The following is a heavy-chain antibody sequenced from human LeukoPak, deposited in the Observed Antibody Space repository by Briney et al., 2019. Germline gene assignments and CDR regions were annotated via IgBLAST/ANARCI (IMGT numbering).Heavy chain of an antibody. Sequence: PGGSLRLSCAASGFTFSSYSMNWVRQAPGKGLEWVSYISSSSSTIYYADSVKGRFTISRDNAKNSLYLQMNSLRAEDTAVYYCARDPPSTVTPFDYWGQGTLVTVSS. CDR2: ISSSSSTI. J-gene: IGHJ4*02. D-gene: IGHD4-17*01. CDR3: ARDPPSTVTPFDY. V-gene: IGHV3-48*01. CDR1: GFTFSSYS.